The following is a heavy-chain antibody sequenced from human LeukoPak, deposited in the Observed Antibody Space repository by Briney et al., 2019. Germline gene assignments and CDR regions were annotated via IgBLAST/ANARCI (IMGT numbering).Heavy chain of an antibody. D-gene: IGHD6-13*01. J-gene: IGHJ5*02. Sequence: PSETLSLTCTVSGGSISSGGYYWRWIRQHPGKGLEWIGYIYYSGSTYYNPSLKSRVTISVDTSKNQFSLKLSSVTAADTAVYYCARTEVAAAGTGWFDPWGQGTLVTVSS. V-gene: IGHV4-31*03. CDR3: ARTEVAAAGTGWFDP. CDR1: GGSISSGGYY. CDR2: IYYSGST.